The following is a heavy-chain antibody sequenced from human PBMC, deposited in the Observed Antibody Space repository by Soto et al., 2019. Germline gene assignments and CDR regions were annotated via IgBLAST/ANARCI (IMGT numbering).Heavy chain of an antibody. CDR2: IIPIFATV. CDR1: GGSFSSNP. J-gene: IGHJ4*02. D-gene: IGHD5-18*01. V-gene: IGHV1-69*01. Sequence: QVQLVQSGSEVKKPGSSVKVSCKASGGSFSSNPISWVRQAPGQGLEWMVGIIPIFATVYYAQKFQGRVTITADESTSTAYMELTSLRSEDTAVYFCARGGRGYSSAPRYYFDYWGQGTLVTVSS. CDR3: ARGGRGYSSAPRYYFDY.